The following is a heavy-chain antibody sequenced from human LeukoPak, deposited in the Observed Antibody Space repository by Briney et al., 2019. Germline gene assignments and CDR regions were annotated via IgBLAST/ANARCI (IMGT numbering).Heavy chain of an antibody. CDR1: GFTFSQYW. CDR3: AKDGEAVVVIQLDY. CDR2: IRQDGHEN. Sequence: GGSLRLSCAASGFTFSQYWMSWVRQAPGKGLEWVANIRQDGHENYYADSVKGRFTISRDNSKNTLYLQMNSLRAEDTAVYYCAKDGEAVVVIQLDYWGQGTLVTVSS. V-gene: IGHV3-7*03. J-gene: IGHJ4*02. D-gene: IGHD3-22*01.